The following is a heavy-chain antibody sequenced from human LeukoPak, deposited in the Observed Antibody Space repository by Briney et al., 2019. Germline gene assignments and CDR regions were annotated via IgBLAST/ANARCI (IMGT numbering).Heavy chain of an antibody. Sequence: PSETLSLTCAVYGGSFSGYYWSWIRQPPGKGLEWIGEINHSGSTNYNPSLKSRVTISVDTSKNQFSLKLSSVTAADTAVYYCARGGGGDIVVVPAALDYWGLGTLVTVSS. CDR1: GGSFSGYY. D-gene: IGHD2-2*01. V-gene: IGHV4-34*01. J-gene: IGHJ4*02. CDR3: ARGGGGDIVVVPAALDY. CDR2: INHSGST.